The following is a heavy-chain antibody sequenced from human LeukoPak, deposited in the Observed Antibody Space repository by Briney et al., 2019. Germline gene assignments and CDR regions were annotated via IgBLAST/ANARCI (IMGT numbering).Heavy chain of an antibody. CDR1: GFTFSYYN. V-gene: IGHV3-21*01. D-gene: IGHD3-10*01. Sequence: GGSLRLSCAASGFTFSYYNMNWVRQAPGKGLEWVSSISTSSSYIYYTDSVKGRFTISRDNAKNSLFLQMNSLRAEDTAVYYCAKDLTFYGSGSDYWGQGTLVTVSS. J-gene: IGHJ4*02. CDR3: AKDLTFYGSGSDY. CDR2: ISTSSSYI.